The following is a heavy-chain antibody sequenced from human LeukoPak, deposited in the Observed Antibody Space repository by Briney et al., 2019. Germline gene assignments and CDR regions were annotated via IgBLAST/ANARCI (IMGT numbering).Heavy chain of an antibody. D-gene: IGHD3-22*01. CDR1: GYTFIGYY. CDR3: VVNYYDHRGY. CDR2: INPNSGGT. V-gene: IGHV1-2*06. Sequence: ASVKVSCKASGYTFIGYYMHWVRQAPGQGLEWMGRINPNSGGTNYAQKFQDRVTMTRDTSISTAYMELSRLRSDDTAMHYCVVNYYDHRGYWGQGTLVTVSS. J-gene: IGHJ4*02.